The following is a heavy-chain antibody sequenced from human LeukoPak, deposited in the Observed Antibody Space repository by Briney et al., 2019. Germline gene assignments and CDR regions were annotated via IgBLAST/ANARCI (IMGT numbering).Heavy chain of an antibody. CDR1: GFTFSSYG. CDR3: AKASAAGNYFDY. D-gene: IGHD6-13*01. V-gene: IGHV3-33*06. Sequence: PGRSLRLSCAASGFTFSSYGMHWVRQAPGKGLEWVAVIWYDGSNKYYADSVKGRFTISRDNSKNTLYLQMNSLRAEDTAVYYCAKASAAGNYFDYWGQGTLVTVSS. J-gene: IGHJ4*02. CDR2: IWYDGSNK.